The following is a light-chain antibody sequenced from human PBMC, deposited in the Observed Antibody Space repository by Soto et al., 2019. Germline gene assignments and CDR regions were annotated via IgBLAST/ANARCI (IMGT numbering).Light chain of an antibody. V-gene: IGKV3-15*01. Sequence: EIVMTQSPATLSMSPGERATLSCRASQSVSSNLAWYQQKPGQAPRLLIYAATTRATGIPARFSGRGSGTEFTLTISSLQSADFAVYYCQQYNNWPRRTFGQGT. J-gene: IGKJ1*01. CDR1: QSVSSN. CDR2: AAT. CDR3: QQYNNWPRRT.